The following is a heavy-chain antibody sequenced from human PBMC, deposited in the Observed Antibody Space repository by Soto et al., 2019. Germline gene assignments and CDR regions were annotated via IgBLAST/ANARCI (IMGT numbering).Heavy chain of an antibody. V-gene: IGHV1-46*01. Sequence: ASVKVSCKASGYTFTSYYIHWVRQAPGQGLEWMGIFNPTGDAASYAQKLQGRVTMTRDTSTGTAYMELGSLRSEDTAVYYCARGGRIVDTGIGYYYYHAMDVWGQGTTVTVSS. CDR3: ARGGRIVDTGIGYYYYHAMDV. CDR1: GYTFTSYY. D-gene: IGHD5-18*01. CDR2: FNPTGDAA. J-gene: IGHJ6*02.